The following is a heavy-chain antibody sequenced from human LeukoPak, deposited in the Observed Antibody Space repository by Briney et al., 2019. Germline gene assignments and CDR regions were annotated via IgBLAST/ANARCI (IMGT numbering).Heavy chain of an antibody. CDR2: ISPNSGAT. V-gene: IGHV1-2*02. CDR3: AKDHDYVWGSYHDHYYFDY. J-gene: IGHJ4*02. CDR1: GYTFTAYY. Sequence: ASVKVSCKAYGYTFTAYYLHWVRQAPGQGLEWMGWISPNSGATKYAQKFQDRVTMTRDTSINTAYMELSRLRSDDTAVYYCAKDHDYVWGSYHDHYYFDYWGQGTLVTVSS. D-gene: IGHD3-16*02.